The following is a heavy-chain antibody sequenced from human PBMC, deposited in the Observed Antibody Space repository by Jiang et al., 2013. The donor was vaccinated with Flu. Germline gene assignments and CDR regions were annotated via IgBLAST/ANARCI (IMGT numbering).Heavy chain of an antibody. CDR2: ISYDGATK. Sequence: LEWVSLISYDGATKFYADSVKGRFDISTDTSRNTLYLQMNSLKTEDTAVYYCVKGKTRLGHGYGYSGLDAWGQGTTVTVSS. CDR3: VKGKTRLGHGYGYSGLDA. V-gene: IGHV3-30*18. D-gene: IGHD5-18*01. J-gene: IGHJ6*02.